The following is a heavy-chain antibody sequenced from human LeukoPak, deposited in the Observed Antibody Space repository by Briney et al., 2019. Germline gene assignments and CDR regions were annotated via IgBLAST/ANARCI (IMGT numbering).Heavy chain of an antibody. CDR2: INPNSGGT. D-gene: IGHD2-2*01. Sequence: GASVKVSCKASGYTFTSYDINWVRQAPGQGLEWMGWINPNSGGTNYAQKFQGRVTMTRDTSISTAYMELSRLRSDDTAVYYCARDQRQYQLLLDEYYFDYWGQGTLVTVSS. CDR3: ARDQRQYQLLLDEYYFDY. CDR1: GYTFTSYD. V-gene: IGHV1-2*02. J-gene: IGHJ4*02.